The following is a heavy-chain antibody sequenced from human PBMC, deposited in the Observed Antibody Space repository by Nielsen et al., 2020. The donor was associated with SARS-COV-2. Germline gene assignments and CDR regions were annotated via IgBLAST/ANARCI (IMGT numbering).Heavy chain of an antibody. D-gene: IGHD3-3*01. CDR1: GGAFSGYR. CDR3: ARGNYDFLSGSDISLYGLDV. Sequence: SETLSLTCGVYGGAFSGYRWTWVRHPPGKGLEWIGEVNDSGSTNYKASLSSRVTISGDASRRQVSLKLSSVTAADTALYFCARGNYDFLSGSDISLYGLDVWGQGTTVTVSS. CDR2: VNDSGST. J-gene: IGHJ6*02. V-gene: IGHV4-34*01.